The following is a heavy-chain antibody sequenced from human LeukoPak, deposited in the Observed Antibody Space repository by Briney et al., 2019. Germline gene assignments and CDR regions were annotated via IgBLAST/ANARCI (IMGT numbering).Heavy chain of an antibody. Sequence: GRSLRLSCAASGFTFSSYGMHWVRQAPGKGLEWVANIKQDGSEKYYVDSVKGRFTISRDNAKNSLYLQMNSLRAEDTAVYYCARDHYDFWSGYYCGLTPWGQGTLVTVSS. J-gene: IGHJ5*02. CDR3: ARDHYDFWSGYYCGLTP. V-gene: IGHV3-7*01. CDR1: GFTFSSYG. D-gene: IGHD3-3*01. CDR2: IKQDGSEK.